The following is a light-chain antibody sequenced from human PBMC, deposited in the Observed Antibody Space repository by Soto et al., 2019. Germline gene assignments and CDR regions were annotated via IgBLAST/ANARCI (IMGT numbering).Light chain of an antibody. CDR1: QTVRNHY. CDR3: QQFSSYPLT. CDR2: DAS. V-gene: IGKV3-20*01. Sequence: EFVLTQSPGTLSLSPGERATLSCRASQTVRNHYLAWYQQKPGQAPRLLIYDASSRATGIPDRFSGGGSGTDFTLTISRLEPEDVAVYYCQQFSSYPLTFGGGTKVDIK. J-gene: IGKJ4*01.